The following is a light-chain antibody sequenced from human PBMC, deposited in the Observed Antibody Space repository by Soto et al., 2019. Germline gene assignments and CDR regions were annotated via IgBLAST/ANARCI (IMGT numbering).Light chain of an antibody. CDR3: QQYGRSPPLT. Sequence: EIVLTQSPGTLSLSPGESATLSCRASQSISSSYLAWYQQKPGQAPRLLFYAASSRATGIPDRFSGSGSGTDFTLTISRLEPQDFAVYYCQQYGRSPPLTFGGGTKVESK. V-gene: IGKV3-20*01. CDR1: QSISSSY. CDR2: AAS. J-gene: IGKJ4*01.